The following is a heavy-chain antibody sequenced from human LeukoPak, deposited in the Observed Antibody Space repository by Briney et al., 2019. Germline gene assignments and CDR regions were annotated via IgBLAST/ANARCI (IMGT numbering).Heavy chain of an antibody. CDR1: GYTFTSYY. CDR2: INPSGGST. J-gene: IGHJ4*02. Sequence: GASVKVSCKAPGYTFTSYYMHWVRQAPGQGLEWMGIINPSGGSTSYAQKFQGRVTMTRDMSTSTVYMELSSLRSEDTAVYYCATTLRGIAAYYFDYWGQGTLVTVSS. CDR3: ATTLRGIAAYYFDY. V-gene: IGHV1-46*01. D-gene: IGHD6-13*01.